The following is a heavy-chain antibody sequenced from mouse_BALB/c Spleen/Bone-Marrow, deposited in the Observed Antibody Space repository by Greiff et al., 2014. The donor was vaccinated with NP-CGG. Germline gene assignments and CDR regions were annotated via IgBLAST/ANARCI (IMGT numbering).Heavy chain of an antibody. V-gene: IGHV3-5*02. CDR3: TRATAYFDY. J-gene: IGHJ2*01. CDR1: GISITTGNYR. Sequence: VQLKESGPGLVKPSQTVSLTCTVTGISITTGNYRWSWIRQFPGKKLEWIGYIYYSGTITLNPSLTSRTTITRDTSKNQFFLEMNSLTAEDTATYYCTRATAYFDYWGQGTTLTVSS. CDR2: IYYSGTI. D-gene: IGHD1-2*01.